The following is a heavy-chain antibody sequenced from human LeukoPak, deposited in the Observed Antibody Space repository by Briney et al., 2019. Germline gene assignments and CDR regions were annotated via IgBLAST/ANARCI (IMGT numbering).Heavy chain of an antibody. CDR3: AKEGPRTGFDAFDI. D-gene: IGHD3-9*01. J-gene: IGHJ3*02. V-gene: IGHV3-30*18. CDR2: ISYDGSNK. Sequence: GGSLRLSCAASGFTFSSYGMDWVRQAPGKGLEWVAVISYDGSNKYYADSVKGRFTISRDNSKNTLYLQMNSLRAEDTAVYYCAKEGPRTGFDAFDIWGQGTMVTVSS. CDR1: GFTFSSYG.